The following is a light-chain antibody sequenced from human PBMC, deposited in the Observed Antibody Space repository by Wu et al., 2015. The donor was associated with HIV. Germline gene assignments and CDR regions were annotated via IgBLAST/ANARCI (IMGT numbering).Light chain of an antibody. Sequence: AIQLTQSPSSLSASIGDRVNITCRASQDIFTYLAWYQQTPGKPPRVLIYDASTLQGGVSSRFSGSGSGKDFTLTISGLQREDFAIYFCQQLNSFPLTFGQGSRLEIK. CDR1: QDIFTY. V-gene: IGKV1-13*02. CDR2: DAS. J-gene: IGKJ5*01. CDR3: QQLNSFPLT.